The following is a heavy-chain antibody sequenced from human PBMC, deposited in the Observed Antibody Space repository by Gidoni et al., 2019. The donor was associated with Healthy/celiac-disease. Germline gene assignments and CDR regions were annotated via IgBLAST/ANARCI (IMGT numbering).Heavy chain of an antibody. V-gene: IGHV3-9*01. J-gene: IGHJ4*02. CDR1: GFTFDDYA. CDR2: ISWNSGSI. D-gene: IGHD6-13*01. Sequence: EVQLVESGGGLVQPGRSLRLSCAASGFTFDDYAMHWGRQAPGKGLEWVSGISWNSGSIGYADSVKGRFTISRDNAKNSLYLQMNSLRAEDTALYYCAKGRSSSWYLDYWGQGTLVTVSS. CDR3: AKGRSSSWYLDY.